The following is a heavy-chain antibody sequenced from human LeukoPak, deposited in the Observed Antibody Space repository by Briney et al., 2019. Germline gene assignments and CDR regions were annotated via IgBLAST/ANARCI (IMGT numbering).Heavy chain of an antibody. CDR2: ISGDYGST. D-gene: IGHD2-21*02. V-gene: IGHV3-23*01. CDR3: AKVVLLLTASDAFDF. CDR1: GFTFSSNA. J-gene: IGHJ3*01. Sequence: GGSLRLSCAASGFTFSSNAMSWVRQAPGKGLEWVSTISGDYGSTYYADSVKGRFTISRDTLKNTVFLRMNSLRAEDTAVYYCAKVVLLLTASDAFDFWGQGTKVTVSS.